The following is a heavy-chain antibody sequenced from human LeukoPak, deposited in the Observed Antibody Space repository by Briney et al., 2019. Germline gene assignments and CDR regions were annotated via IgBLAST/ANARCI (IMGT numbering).Heavy chain of an antibody. J-gene: IGHJ4*02. Sequence: PGGSLRLSCAASGFTFSGYGMHWVRQAPGKGLEWVAVISFDGSNKYYADSVKGRFTISRDNSKNTLYLQMNSLRAEDTAVYHCAKGRYYYDSSGYFDYWGQGILVTVSS. CDR1: GFTFSGYG. V-gene: IGHV3-30*18. D-gene: IGHD3-22*01. CDR2: ISFDGSNK. CDR3: AKGRYYYDSSGYFDY.